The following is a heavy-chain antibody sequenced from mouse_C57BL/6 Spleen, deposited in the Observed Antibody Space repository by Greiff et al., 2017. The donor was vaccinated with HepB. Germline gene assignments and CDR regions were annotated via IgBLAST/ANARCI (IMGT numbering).Heavy chain of an antibody. D-gene: IGHD3-1*01. CDR3: ARDDSGYFDY. CDR1: GFTFSDYY. V-gene: IGHV5-16*01. Sequence: EVMLVESEGGLVQPGSSMKLSCTASGFTFSDYYMAWVRQVPEKGLEWVANINYDGSSTYYLDSLKSRFIISRDNAKNILYLQMSSLKSEDTATYYCARDDSGYFDYWGQGTTLTVSS. CDR2: INYDGSST. J-gene: IGHJ2*01.